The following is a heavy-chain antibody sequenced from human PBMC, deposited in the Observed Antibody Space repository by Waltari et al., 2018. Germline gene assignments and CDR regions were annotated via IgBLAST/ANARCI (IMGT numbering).Heavy chain of an antibody. CDR3: VHDYGDSGRTY. J-gene: IGHJ4*02. D-gene: IGHD4-17*01. CDR2: INEDASVK. Sequence: EVQLVESGGGLVQPGGSLRLSCAASGFTFSRSWMSWVRQAPGKGVGWVANINEDASVKYYVDSVKGRFTISRDNAKNSLYLQMNSLRVEDTAVYFCVHDYGDSGRTYWGQGTLVTVSS. CDR1: GFTFSRSW. V-gene: IGHV3-7*01.